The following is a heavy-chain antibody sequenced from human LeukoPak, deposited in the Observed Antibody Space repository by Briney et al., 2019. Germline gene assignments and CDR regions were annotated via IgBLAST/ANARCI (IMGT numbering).Heavy chain of an antibody. D-gene: IGHD6-13*01. Sequence: GRSLRLSCAASGFTFSSYGMHWVRQAPGKGLEWVAVIWYDGSNKYYADSAKGRFTISRDNSKNTLYLQMNSLKAEDTAVYYCAKAHSSSWAYFDYWGQGTLVTVSS. CDR3: AKAHSSSWAYFDY. J-gene: IGHJ4*02. CDR2: IWYDGSNK. V-gene: IGHV3-33*06. CDR1: GFTFSSYG.